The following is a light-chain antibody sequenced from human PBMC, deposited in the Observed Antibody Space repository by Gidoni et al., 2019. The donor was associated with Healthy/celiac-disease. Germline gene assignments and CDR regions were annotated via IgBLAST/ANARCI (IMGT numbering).Light chain of an antibody. CDR1: QDISSW. CDR2: AAS. Sequence: DIQMTQSPSSVSASVGDRVTITCRASQDISSWLAWYQQKPGKAPKLLIYAASRLQSWVPSRFSGSGSGTDFTLTISSLQPEDFATYYCQQANSFPWTFGQGTKVEIK. V-gene: IGKV1-12*01. J-gene: IGKJ1*01. CDR3: QQANSFPWT.